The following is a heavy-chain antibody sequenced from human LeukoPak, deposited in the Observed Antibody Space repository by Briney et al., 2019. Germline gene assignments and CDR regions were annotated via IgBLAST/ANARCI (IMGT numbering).Heavy chain of an antibody. Sequence: PGGSLRLSCAASGFTFSSYAMTWVRQAPGKGLEWVSFIIASGSSTYYADSVKGRFTISRDNSKKTLYLQMNSLSPEDTALYYCAKARPPYGDYTYYFDCWGLGTLVTVSS. CDR1: GFTFSSYA. CDR3: AKARPPYGDYTYYFDC. J-gene: IGHJ4*02. D-gene: IGHD4-17*01. CDR2: IIASGSST. V-gene: IGHV3-23*01.